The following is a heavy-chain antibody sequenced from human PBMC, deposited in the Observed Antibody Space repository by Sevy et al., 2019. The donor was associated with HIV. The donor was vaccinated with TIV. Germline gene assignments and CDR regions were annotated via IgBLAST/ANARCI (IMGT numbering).Heavy chain of an antibody. D-gene: IGHD1-1*01. V-gene: IGHV4-59*01. CDR3: ARATPPLAYYYYYMDV. J-gene: IGHJ6*03. CDR1: GGSISSYY. CDR2: IYYSGST. Sequence: SETLSLTCTVSGGSISSYYWSWIRHPPGKGLEWIGYIYYSGSTNYNPSLKSRVTISVDTSKNQFSLKLSSVTAADTAVYYCARATPPLAYYYYYMDVWGKGTTVTVSS.